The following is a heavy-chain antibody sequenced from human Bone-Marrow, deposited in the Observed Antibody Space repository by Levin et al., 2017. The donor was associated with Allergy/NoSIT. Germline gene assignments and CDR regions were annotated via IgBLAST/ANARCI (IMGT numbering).Heavy chain of an antibody. V-gene: IGHV4-59*01. Sequence: SQTLSLTCTVSDDSIRSYYWSWVRQPPGKGLEWIGYVYHSGSTNQNPSLKSRATISLDTSKNQFSLKLTSMTSADTALYYCARGRFSGYPYYYMDVWGKGTTVTVSS. D-gene: IGHD5-12*01. J-gene: IGHJ6*03. CDR3: ARGRFSGYPYYYMDV. CDR1: DDSIRSYY. CDR2: VYHSGST.